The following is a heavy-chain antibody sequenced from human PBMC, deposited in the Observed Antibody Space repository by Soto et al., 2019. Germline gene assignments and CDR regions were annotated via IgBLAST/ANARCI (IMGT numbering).Heavy chain of an antibody. CDR2: INSDASHT. J-gene: IGHJ5*02. D-gene: IGHD2-2*01. CDR1: GFTFSTYW. Sequence: EVQLVESGGGLVQPGGSLRLSCAASGFTFSTYWMHWIRQVRGKGREWVSRINSDASHTYYADSVKGRFTISTVNTNNTLHLEMNSLRAEDTAVYSCFRDGHCITTSCDGNWFDAWGQGTLVTVSS. CDR3: FRDGHCITTSCDGNWFDA. V-gene: IGHV3-74*01.